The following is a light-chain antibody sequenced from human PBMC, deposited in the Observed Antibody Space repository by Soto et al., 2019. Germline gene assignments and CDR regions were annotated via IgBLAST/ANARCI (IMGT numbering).Light chain of an antibody. CDR2: NAS. CDR3: QQYNTYSWT. Sequence: DIQMTQSPSTLSAFVGDRVTITCRASQSISSWLAWYQQKPGKAPKLLIYNASGLESGVPSRFSGSGSGTEFTLTISGLQPDDFATYYCQQYNTYSWTFGQGTKVDIK. CDR1: QSISSW. V-gene: IGKV1-5*03. J-gene: IGKJ1*01.